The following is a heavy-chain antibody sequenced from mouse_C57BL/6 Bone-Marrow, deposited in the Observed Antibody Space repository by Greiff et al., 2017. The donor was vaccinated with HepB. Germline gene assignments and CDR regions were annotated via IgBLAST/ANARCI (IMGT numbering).Heavy chain of an antibody. D-gene: IGHD1-1*01. CDR1: GYTFTSYW. CDR2: IYPGSGST. J-gene: IGHJ1*03. CDR3: ARCYGSSFWYFDV. V-gene: IGHV1-55*01. Sequence: VQLQQPGAELVKPGASVKMSCKASGYTFTSYWITWVKQRPGQGLEWIGDIYPGSGSTNYNEKFKSKATLTVDTSSSTAYMQLSSLTSEDSAVYYCARCYGSSFWYFDVWGTGTTVTVSS.